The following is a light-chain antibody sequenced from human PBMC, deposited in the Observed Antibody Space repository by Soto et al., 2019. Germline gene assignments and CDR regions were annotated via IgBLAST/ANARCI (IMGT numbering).Light chain of an antibody. V-gene: IGLV2-23*02. J-gene: IGLJ2*01. CDR3: CSYAGNSPHVV. CDR2: EVS. CDR1: SSDVGSYNL. Sequence: QSVLTQPASVSGSPGQSITISCTGTSSDVGSYNLVSWYQQHPGKAPKLMIYEVSKRPSGVSNRFSGSKSGNTASLTISGLQAEDEADYYCCSYAGNSPHVVFGGGTKLTVL.